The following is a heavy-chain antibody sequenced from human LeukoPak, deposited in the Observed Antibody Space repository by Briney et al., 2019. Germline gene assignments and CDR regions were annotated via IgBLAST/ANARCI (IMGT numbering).Heavy chain of an antibody. CDR1: IHTFSPYS. D-gene: IGHD3-22*01. V-gene: IGHV3-69-1*02. Sequence: GGSLTLPCNASIHTFSPYSVTWARHAPGGGVEWVSFISSDGYLFHAESVKGRFSIPRKHAQNPLYFQKTSLRVEDTAIYYCATVYPHDYDRGTYHFVLDRWGLGTLVAVSS. CDR3: ATVYPHDYDRGTYHFVLDR. CDR2: ISSDGYL. J-gene: IGHJ5*02.